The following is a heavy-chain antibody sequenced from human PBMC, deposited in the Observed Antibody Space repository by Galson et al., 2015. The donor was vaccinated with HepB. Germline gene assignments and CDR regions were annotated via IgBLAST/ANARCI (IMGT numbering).Heavy chain of an antibody. V-gene: IGHV3-64D*06. CDR1: GFTFSSYA. CDR2: ISSNGGST. D-gene: IGHD3-22*01. Sequence: SLRLSCAASGFTFSSYAMHWVRQAPGKGLEYVSAISSNGGSTYYADSVKGRFTISRDNSKNTLYLQMSSLRAEDTAVYYCVKGPFGIYYDSSGYRFDIWGQGTMVTVSS. J-gene: IGHJ3*02. CDR3: VKGPFGIYYDSSGYRFDI.